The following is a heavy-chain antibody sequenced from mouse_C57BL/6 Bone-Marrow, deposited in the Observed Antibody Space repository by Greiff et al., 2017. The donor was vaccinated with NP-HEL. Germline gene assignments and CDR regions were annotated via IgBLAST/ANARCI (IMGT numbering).Heavy chain of an antibody. Sequence: EVKLLESGPGLVKPSQSLSLTCSVTGYSITSGYYWNWIRQFPGNKLEWMGYISYDGSNNYNPSLKNRISITRDTSKNQFFLKLNSVTTEDTATYYCARDLGTRPYWYFDVWGTGTTVTVSS. V-gene: IGHV3-6*01. D-gene: IGHD3-3*01. CDR2: ISYDGSN. CDR3: ARDLGTRPYWYFDV. J-gene: IGHJ1*03. CDR1: GYSITSGYY.